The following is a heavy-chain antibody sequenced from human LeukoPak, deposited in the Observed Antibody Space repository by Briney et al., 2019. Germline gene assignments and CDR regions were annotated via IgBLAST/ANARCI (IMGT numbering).Heavy chain of an antibody. CDR1: GFTFSSYA. J-gene: IGHJ6*02. CDR3: AKAPVYYDILTGYYKGYGMDV. Sequence: PGGSLRLSCVDSGFTFSSYAMSWVRQAPGKGLEWVSGISGSGGSTYYADSVKGRFTISRDNSKNTLYLQMNSLRAEDTAVYYCAKAPVYYDILTGYYKGYGMDVWGQGTTVTVSS. CDR2: ISGSGGST. V-gene: IGHV3-23*01. D-gene: IGHD3-9*01.